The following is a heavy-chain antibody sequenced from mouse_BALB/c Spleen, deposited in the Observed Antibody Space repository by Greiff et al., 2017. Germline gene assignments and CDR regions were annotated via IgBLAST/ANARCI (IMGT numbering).Heavy chain of an antibody. CDR2: ISTYYGDA. Sequence: QVQLQQSGAELVRPGVSVKISCKGSGYTFTDYAMHWVKQSHAKILEWIGVISTYYGDASYNQKFKGKATMTVDKSSSTAYMELARLTSEDSAIYYCARGGLQGAMDYWGQGTSVTVSS. D-gene: IGHD2-13*01. V-gene: IGHV1S137*01. J-gene: IGHJ4*01. CDR3: ARGGLQGAMDY. CDR1: GYTFTDYA.